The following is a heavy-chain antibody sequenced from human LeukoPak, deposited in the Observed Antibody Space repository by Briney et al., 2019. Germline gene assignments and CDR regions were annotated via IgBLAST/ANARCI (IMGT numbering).Heavy chain of an antibody. Sequence: VASVKVSCKASGGTFSSYAISWVRQAPGQGLEWMGRIIPILGIANYAQKFQGRVTITADKSTSTAYMELSSLRSEDTAVYYCAREPYYYDSSGYPSYYGMDVWGQGTTVTVSS. J-gene: IGHJ6*02. V-gene: IGHV1-69*04. CDR1: GGTFSSYA. CDR3: AREPYYYDSSGYPSYYGMDV. D-gene: IGHD3-22*01. CDR2: IIPILGIA.